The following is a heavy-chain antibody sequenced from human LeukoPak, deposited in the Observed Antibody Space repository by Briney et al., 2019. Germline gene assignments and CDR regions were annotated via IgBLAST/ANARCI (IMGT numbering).Heavy chain of an antibody. J-gene: IGHJ6*03. CDR3: ARETYSSSSFCMDV. D-gene: IGHD6-6*01. V-gene: IGHV4-34*01. CDR2: IYYSGST. Sequence: PSETLSLTCAVYGGSFSGYYWSWVGQPPGKGLEWIGDIYYSGSTNFNPSLKSRATISVDTSKNQFSLKLSSVTAADTAVYYCARETYSSSSFCMDVWGKGTTVTVSS. CDR1: GGSFSGYY.